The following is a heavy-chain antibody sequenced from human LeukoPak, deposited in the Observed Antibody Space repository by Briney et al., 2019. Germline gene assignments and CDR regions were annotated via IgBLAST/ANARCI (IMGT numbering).Heavy chain of an antibody. V-gene: IGHV3-7*01. Sequence: PGGSLRLSCAASGFTFSSYWMSWVRQAPGKGLEWVANIKQDGSEKYYVDSVKGRFTISRDNAKNSLYLQMNSLRAEDTAVYYCARSMVRGVTVGNWFDPWGQGTLVTVSS. CDR3: ARSMVRGVTVGNWFDP. D-gene: IGHD3-10*01. J-gene: IGHJ5*02. CDR1: GFTFSSYW. CDR2: IKQDGSEK.